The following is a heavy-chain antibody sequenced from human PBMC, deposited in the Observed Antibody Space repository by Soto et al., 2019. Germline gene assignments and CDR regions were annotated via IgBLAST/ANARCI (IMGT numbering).Heavy chain of an antibody. Sequence: QVQLQESGPGLVKPSETLSLTCTVSGGSISSYYWSWIRQPPGKGLEWIGYIYYSGSTNYNPSLKSRVTISVDTSKNQFSLKLSSVTAADTAVYYCARYPAIFGVGQAEYNWFDPWGQGTLVTVSS. D-gene: IGHD3-3*01. CDR3: ARYPAIFGVGQAEYNWFDP. CDR1: GGSISSYY. J-gene: IGHJ5*02. V-gene: IGHV4-59*01. CDR2: IYYSGST.